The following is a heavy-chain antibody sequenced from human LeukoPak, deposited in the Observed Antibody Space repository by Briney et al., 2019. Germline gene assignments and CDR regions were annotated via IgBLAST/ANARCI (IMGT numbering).Heavy chain of an antibody. CDR3: ARDFEERGYYLADFDY. D-gene: IGHD3-22*01. CDR2: ITSSNSI. V-gene: IGHV3-69-1*01. Sequence: GGSLRLSCAASGFTFSYYIMNWVRQAPGKGLEWVSSITSSNSIYCADSVQGRFTVSRDNAKNSLYLQMNSLRADDTAVYYCARDFEERGYYLADFDYWGQGTLVTVSS. J-gene: IGHJ4*02. CDR1: GFTFSYYI.